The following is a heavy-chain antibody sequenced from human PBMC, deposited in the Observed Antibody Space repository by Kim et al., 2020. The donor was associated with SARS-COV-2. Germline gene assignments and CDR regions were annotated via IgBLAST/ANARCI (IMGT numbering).Heavy chain of an antibody. CDR3: AKDLGTGGVYDY. D-gene: IGHD2-8*02. Sequence: GYADSREGRITISRDNAKNTPDLQMNSLRAEETALYYCAKDLGTGGVYDYWGQGTLVTVSS. J-gene: IGHJ4*02. V-gene: IGHV3-9*01.